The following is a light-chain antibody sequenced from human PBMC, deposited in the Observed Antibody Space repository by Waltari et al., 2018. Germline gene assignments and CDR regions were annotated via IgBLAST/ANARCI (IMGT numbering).Light chain of an antibody. CDR3: QSYDITMRAL. CDR2: ENN. V-gene: IGLV1-40*01. CDR1: GSNIGGSY. Sequence: QSVLTQPPSVSGAPGQRVTISCTGSGSNIGGSYVSWYQQLPGTAPKPLLFENNWRPSVVSDRFSGSQSGTSASLTINGLQSEDEATYYCQSYDITMRALFGGGTRLTVL. J-gene: IGLJ2*01.